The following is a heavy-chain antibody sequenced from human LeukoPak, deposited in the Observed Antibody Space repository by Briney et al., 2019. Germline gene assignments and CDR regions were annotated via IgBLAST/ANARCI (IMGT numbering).Heavy chain of an antibody. CDR2: IYYSGST. Sequence: SETLSLTCTVSGGSISSYYWSWIRQPPGKGLEWIGYIYYSGSTNYNPSLKGRVTISVDTSKNQFSLKLSSVTAADTAAYYCARDIGYYDSSGYYDYWGQGTLVTVSS. D-gene: IGHD3-22*01. J-gene: IGHJ4*02. CDR3: ARDIGYYDSSGYYDY. V-gene: IGHV4-59*01. CDR1: GGSISSYY.